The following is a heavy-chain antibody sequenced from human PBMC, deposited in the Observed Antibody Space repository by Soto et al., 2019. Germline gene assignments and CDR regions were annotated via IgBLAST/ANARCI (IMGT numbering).Heavy chain of an antibody. Sequence: EVQLVESGGGLVQPGRSLRLYCAASGFTFDDYAMHWVRQAPGKGLEWVSGISWNSGSIGYADAVKGRFTISRHNAKNSLYLQMNSLRAEDTALYYCAKDVCYSRYYTMDYWGQGTLVTVSS. J-gene: IGHJ4*02. CDR3: AKDVCYSRYYTMDY. V-gene: IGHV3-9*01. CDR2: ISWNSGSI. CDR1: GFTFDDYA. D-gene: IGHD5-12*01.